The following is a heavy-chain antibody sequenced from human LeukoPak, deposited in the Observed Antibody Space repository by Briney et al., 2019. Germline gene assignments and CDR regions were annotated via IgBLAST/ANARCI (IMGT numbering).Heavy chain of an antibody. D-gene: IGHD2-2*01. CDR1: GFTFSSYW. CDR2: INSDGSST. CDR3: AREIPVQYCSSTSCYGRAYYYCGMDV. J-gene: IGHJ6*02. V-gene: IGHV3-74*01. Sequence: PGGSLRLSCAASGFTFSSYWMHWVRQAPGKGLVWVSRINSDGSSTSYADSVKGRFTISRDNAKNTLYLQMNSLRAEDTAVYYCAREIPVQYCSSTSCYGRAYYYCGMDVWGQGTTVTVSS.